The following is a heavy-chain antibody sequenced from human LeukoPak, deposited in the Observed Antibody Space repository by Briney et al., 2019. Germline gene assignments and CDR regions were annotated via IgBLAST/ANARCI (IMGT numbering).Heavy chain of an antibody. CDR3: ARARWQLVPYFDS. D-gene: IGHD6-6*01. J-gene: IGHJ4*02. CDR2: INPNSGGT. V-gene: IGHV1-2*02. Sequence: ASVRVSCKASGYTFTDYYMHWVRQAPGQGLEWMGWINPNSGGTNFAQKFQGRVAMTRDTSISTAYLELGSLRSDDTAVYFCARARWQLVPYFDSWGQGTLVTVSS. CDR1: GYTFTDYY.